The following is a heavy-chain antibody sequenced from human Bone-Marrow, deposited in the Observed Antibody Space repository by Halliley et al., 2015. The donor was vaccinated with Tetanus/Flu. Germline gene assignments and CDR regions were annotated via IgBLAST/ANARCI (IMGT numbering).Heavy chain of an antibody. CDR3: ARSDANGWSGIDF. J-gene: IGHJ4*02. Sequence: LEWVSTSGTAANIDYASSVKGRFTISRDNGKNSFFLQMNSLRAEDTAMYFCARSDANGWSGIDFWGQGTQVTVSS. D-gene: IGHD1-1*01. CDR2: SGTAANI. V-gene: IGHV3-13*01.